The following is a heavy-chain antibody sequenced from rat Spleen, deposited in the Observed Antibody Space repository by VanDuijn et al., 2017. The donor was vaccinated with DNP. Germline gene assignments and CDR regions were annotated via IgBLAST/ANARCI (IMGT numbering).Heavy chain of an antibody. J-gene: IGHJ3*01. CDR1: GFTFSSFP. V-gene: IGHV5-46*01. CDR3: AIITAMSTSRGNWCGN. CDR2: ISTSGGSI. Sequence: EVQLVESGGGLVQPGRSMKLSCAASGFTFSSFPVAWVRQAPTMGLEWVAAISTSGGSIYYRDSVKGRFTISRENAESTLYLQMNSLTSEDTATYYCAIITAMSTSRGNWCGNWGQGTLVTVSS. D-gene: IGHD1-10*01.